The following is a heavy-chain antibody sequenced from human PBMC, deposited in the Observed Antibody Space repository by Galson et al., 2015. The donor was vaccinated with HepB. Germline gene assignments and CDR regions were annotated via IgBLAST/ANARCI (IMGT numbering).Heavy chain of an antibody. CDR2: INPNSGGT. D-gene: IGHD3-22*01. CDR3: ARDPYYYDSSGYALGAFDI. V-gene: IGHV1-2*02. Sequence: SVKVSCKASGSTFTGYYMHWVRQAPGQGLEWMGWINPNSGGTNYAQKFQGRVTMTRDTSISTAYMELSRLRSDDTAVYYCARDPYYYDSSGYALGAFDIWGQGTMVTVSS. CDR1: GSTFTGYY. J-gene: IGHJ3*02.